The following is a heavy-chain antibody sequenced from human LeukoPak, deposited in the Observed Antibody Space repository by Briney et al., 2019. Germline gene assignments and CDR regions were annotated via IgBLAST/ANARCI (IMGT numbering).Heavy chain of an antibody. CDR3: ARIDCGGDCYYHYYMDV. CDR2: IYYSGST. Sequence: PSETLSLTCTVSGGSIISSSYYWGWIRQPPGKGLEWIGSIYYSGSTYYNPSLKSRVTISVDTSKNQFSLKLSSVTAADTAVYYCARIDCGGDCYYHYYMDVWGKGTTVTVS. D-gene: IGHD2-21*02. CDR1: GGSIISSSYY. V-gene: IGHV4-39*07. J-gene: IGHJ6*03.